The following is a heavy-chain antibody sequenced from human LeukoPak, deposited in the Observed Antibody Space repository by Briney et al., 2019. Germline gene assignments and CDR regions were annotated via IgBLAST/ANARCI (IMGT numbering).Heavy chain of an antibody. CDR2: IVVGSGNT. J-gene: IGHJ4*02. Sequence: SVKVSCKASGFTFTSSAMQWVRQARGLRLEWIGWIVVGSGNTNYAQKFQERVTITRDMSTSTAYMELSSLRSEDTAVYYCAAVPLYSSSWDFDYWGQGTLVTVSP. CDR3: AAVPLYSSSWDFDY. D-gene: IGHD6-13*01. CDR1: GFTFTSSA. V-gene: IGHV1-58*02.